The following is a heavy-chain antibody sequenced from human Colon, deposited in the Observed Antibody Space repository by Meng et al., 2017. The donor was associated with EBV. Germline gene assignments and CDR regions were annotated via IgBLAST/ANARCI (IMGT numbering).Heavy chain of an antibody. J-gene: IGHJ4*02. D-gene: IGHD2-21*01. CDR2: VYHTGST. CDR1: GGSISSSHW. CDR3: ARVWQSLTAFFDS. V-gene: IGHV4-4*02. Sequence: VELLESGPGLVKPAGTPSLTCAVSGGSISSSHWWTWVRQPPGKGLEWIGEVYHTGSTKYNPSLKSRLTISVDKSKNQFSLNLTSVTAADTAVYYCARVWQSLTAFFDSWGQGTLVTVSS.